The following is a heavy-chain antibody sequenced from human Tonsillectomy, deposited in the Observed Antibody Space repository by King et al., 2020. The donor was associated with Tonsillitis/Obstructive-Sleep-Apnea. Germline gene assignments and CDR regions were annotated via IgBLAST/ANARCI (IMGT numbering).Heavy chain of an antibody. CDR3: ARDPVSQDGTSYYFDY. V-gene: IGHV1-69*01. CDR1: GGTFSSYA. D-gene: IGHD6-13*01. CDR2: IIPIFGTA. Sequence: VQLVESGAEVKKPGSSVKVSCKASGGTFSSYAISWVRQAPGQGLEWMGGIIPIFGTANYAQKFQGRVTITADESTSTAYMELSSPRSEDTAVYYCARDPVSQDGTSYYFDYWGQGTLVTVSS. J-gene: IGHJ4*02.